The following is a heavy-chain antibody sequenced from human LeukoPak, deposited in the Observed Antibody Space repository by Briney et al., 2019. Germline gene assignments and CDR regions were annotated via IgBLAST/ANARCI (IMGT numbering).Heavy chain of an antibody. CDR2: IYTSGST. CDR1: GGSISSYY. Sequence: SETLSLTCTVSGGSISSYYWSWIRQPAGKGLEWIGRIYTSGSTNYNPSLKSRVTMSVDTSKNQFSLKLSSVTAADTAVYYCARGLYGGWLVVDGDDYWGQGTLVTVSS. D-gene: IGHD6-19*01. CDR3: ARGLYGGWLVVDGDDY. V-gene: IGHV4-4*07. J-gene: IGHJ4*02.